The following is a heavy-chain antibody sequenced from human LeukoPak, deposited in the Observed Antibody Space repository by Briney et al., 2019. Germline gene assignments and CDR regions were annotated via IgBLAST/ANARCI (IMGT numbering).Heavy chain of an antibody. Sequence: ASVKVSCKASGYTFTTYDINWVRQATGQRLEWMGWMNPNSGNTGYAQKFQGRVTMTRNTSISTDYMELSSLRSEDTAVYYCARGPNKSDGGNSGSAWFDPWGQGTLVTVSS. J-gene: IGHJ5*02. CDR1: GYTFTTYD. D-gene: IGHD4-23*01. CDR2: MNPNSGNT. CDR3: ARGPNKSDGGNSGSAWFDP. V-gene: IGHV1-8*01.